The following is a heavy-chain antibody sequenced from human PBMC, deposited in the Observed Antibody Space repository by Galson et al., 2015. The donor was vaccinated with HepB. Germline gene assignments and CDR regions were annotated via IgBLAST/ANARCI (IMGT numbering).Heavy chain of an antibody. J-gene: IGHJ4*02. Sequence: LSLTCAVYGGSFSGYYWSWIRQPPGKGLEWIGEINHSGSTNYNPSLKSRVTISVDTSKNQFSLKLSSVTAADTAVYYCARGLRPGLGATRRSKPPYYWGQGTLVTVSS. CDR2: INHSGST. CDR3: ARGLRPGLGATRRSKPPYY. CDR1: GGSFSGYY. D-gene: IGHD1-26*01. V-gene: IGHV4-34*01.